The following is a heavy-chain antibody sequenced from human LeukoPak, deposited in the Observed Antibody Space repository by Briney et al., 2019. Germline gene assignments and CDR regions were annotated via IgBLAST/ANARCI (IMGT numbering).Heavy chain of an antibody. D-gene: IGHD5-12*01. V-gene: IGHV3-23*01. CDR1: GFTFSSSE. CDR3: AKPIVATGFDY. J-gene: IGHJ4*02. CDR2: ISGSGGST. Sequence: GGSLRLSCVASGFTFSSSEMNWVRQAPGKGLEWVSAISGSGGSTYYADSVKGRFTISRDNSKNTLYLQMNSLRAEDTAVYYCAKPIVATGFDYWGQGTLVTVSS.